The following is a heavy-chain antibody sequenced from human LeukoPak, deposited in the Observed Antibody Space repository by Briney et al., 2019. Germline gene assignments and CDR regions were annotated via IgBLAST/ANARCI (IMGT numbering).Heavy chain of an antibody. D-gene: IGHD5-24*01. V-gene: IGHV3-30*02. Sequence: GGSLRLSCVASGFVFSYYGMHWVRQAPGKGLEWVAFVRYDGSNEYYADSVEGRFTISRDNSKNTLFLHMNSLSADDNAVYSCAKESGDGYHSEGPHYWGLGALVTVSS. CDR1: GFVFSYYG. CDR2: VRYDGSNE. J-gene: IGHJ4*02. CDR3: AKESGDGYHSEGPHY.